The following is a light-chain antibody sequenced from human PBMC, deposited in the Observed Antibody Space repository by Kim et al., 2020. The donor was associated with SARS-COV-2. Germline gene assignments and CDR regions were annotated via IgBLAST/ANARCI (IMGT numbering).Light chain of an antibody. J-gene: IGKJ2*01. V-gene: IGKV1-5*01. CDR3: QQYKSYAYT. CDR1: QSISSW. CDR2: DAS. Sequence: DIQMTQSPSTLSASVGDRVTITCRASQSISSWLAWYQQKPGKAPKLLIYDASSLESGVPSRFSGSGSGTEFTLTISSLQPDDFATYYCQQYKSYAYTCGQGTKLEI.